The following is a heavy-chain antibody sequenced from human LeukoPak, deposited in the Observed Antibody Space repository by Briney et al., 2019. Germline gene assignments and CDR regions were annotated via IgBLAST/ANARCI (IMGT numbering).Heavy chain of an antibody. Sequence: GGSLRLSCAASGFTFDDYGMSWVRQAPGKGLEWVSGINWNGGSTAYADSVKGRFTISRDNAKNSLYLQMNSLRSEDTALYYCARGRFLEWLPVPDYWGQGTLVTVSS. CDR1: GFTFDDYG. J-gene: IGHJ4*02. CDR3: ARGRFLEWLPVPDY. V-gene: IGHV3-20*04. CDR2: INWNGGST. D-gene: IGHD3-3*01.